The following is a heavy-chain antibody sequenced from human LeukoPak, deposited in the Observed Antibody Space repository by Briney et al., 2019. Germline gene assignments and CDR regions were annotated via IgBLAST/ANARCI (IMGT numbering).Heavy chain of an antibody. CDR2: IYYSGST. J-gene: IGHJ5*02. D-gene: IGHD3-3*01. CDR1: GGSISSYY. Sequence: SETLSLTCTVSGGSISSYYWSWIRQPPGKGLEWIGYIYYSGSTNYNPSLKSRVTISVDTSKNQFSLKLSSVTAADTAVYYCARSDEAYYDFWSGYGNWFDPWGQGTLVTVSS. CDR3: ARSDEAYYDFWSGYGNWFDP. V-gene: IGHV4-59*08.